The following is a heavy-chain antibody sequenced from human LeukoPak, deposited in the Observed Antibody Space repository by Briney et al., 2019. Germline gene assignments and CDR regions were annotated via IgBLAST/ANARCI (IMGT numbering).Heavy chain of an antibody. J-gene: IGHJ6*03. D-gene: IGHD3-10*01. CDR3: ARHIIGRWFGDDYSYYMDV. CDR1: GFTFSSYS. CDR2: ISSSSSYI. Sequence: PGGSLRLSCAASGFTFSSYSMNWVRQAPGKGLEWVSSISSSSSYIYYADSVKGRFTISRDNAKNSLYLQMNSLRAEDTAVYYCARHIIGRWFGDDYSYYMDVWGKGTTVTISS. V-gene: IGHV3-21*01.